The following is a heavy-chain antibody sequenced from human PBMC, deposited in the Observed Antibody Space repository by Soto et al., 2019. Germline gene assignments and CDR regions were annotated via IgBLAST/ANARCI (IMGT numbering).Heavy chain of an antibody. D-gene: IGHD3-16*01. CDR2: ISPYTGNT. J-gene: IGHJ6*02. CDR3: VMVDNYVTPTPQDV. V-gene: IGHV1-18*01. CDR1: GYIFVNYG. Sequence: QVQLVQSGDEVKKPGASVKVSCKASGYIFVNYGIAWVRQAPGQGLEWMGWISPYTGNTHSATKVQGRLTMTTDTPXSTAYTDLGSLTSDDTAVYYCVMVDNYVTPTPQDVWGQGTTVTVSS.